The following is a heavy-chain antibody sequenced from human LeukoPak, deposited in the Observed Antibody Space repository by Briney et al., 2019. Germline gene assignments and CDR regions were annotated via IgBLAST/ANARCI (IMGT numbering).Heavy chain of an antibody. V-gene: IGHV4-59*01. CDR1: GGSISSYY. Sequence: TSETLSVTCTVSGGSISSYYWSWIRQPPGKGLEWIGYIYYSGSTNYNPSLKSRVTISVDTSKNQFSLKLSSVTAADTAVYYCASLWSGYYPPRDYYYYMDVWGKGTTVTVSS. CDR3: ASLWSGYYPPRDYYYYMDV. D-gene: IGHD3-3*01. J-gene: IGHJ6*03. CDR2: IYYSGST.